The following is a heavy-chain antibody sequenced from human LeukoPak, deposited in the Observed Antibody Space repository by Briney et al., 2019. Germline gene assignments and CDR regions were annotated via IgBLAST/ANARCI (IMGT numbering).Heavy chain of an antibody. D-gene: IGHD2-21*02. V-gene: IGHV4-59*01. CDR3: ARDAWDCGGDCYSDWYFDL. CDR1: GGSISSYY. CDR2: MYYSGST. Sequence: SDTLSLTCTVSGGSISSYYWSWIRQPPGKGLEWIGYMYYSGSTNYNPSLKSRVTISVDTSKNQFSLKLSSVTAADTAVYYCARDAWDCGGDCYSDWYFDLWGRGPLRTVSS. J-gene: IGHJ2*01.